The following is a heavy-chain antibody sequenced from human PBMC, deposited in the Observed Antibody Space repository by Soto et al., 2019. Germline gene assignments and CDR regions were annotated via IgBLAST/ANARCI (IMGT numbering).Heavy chain of an antibody. Sequence: QVQLQESGPGLVKPSQTLSLTCTVSGGSISSGNYYWSWIRQPPGKGLEWIGFISYSGTTHYSASLRRRVSISVDTSKNQFSLELSSGTAADTAVDYCATMGTPVTGLYDFDYGGQGTLVTVSS. CDR2: ISYSGTT. CDR1: GGSISSGNYY. V-gene: IGHV4-30-4*01. J-gene: IGHJ4*02. D-gene: IGHD4-17*01. CDR3: ATMGTPVTGLYDFDY.